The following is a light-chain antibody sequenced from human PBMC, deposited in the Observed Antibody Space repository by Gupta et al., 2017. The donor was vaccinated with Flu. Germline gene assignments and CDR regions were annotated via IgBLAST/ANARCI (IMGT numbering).Light chain of an antibody. J-gene: IGLJ2*01. CDR1: GFGDKY. CDR3: QAGDSDTVV. Sequence: SFELTQPPSVSVSPGQTASITCSGDGFGDKYVCWYQRRPGQSPILVIYNDTKRPAAIPERFSGSNSGDTATLTIGGTQAGDEDYYDWQAGDSDTVVFGGGTKLTVL. V-gene: IGLV3-1*01. CDR2: NDT.